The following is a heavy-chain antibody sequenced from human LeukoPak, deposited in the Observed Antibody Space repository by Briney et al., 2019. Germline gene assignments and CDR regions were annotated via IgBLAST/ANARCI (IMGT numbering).Heavy chain of an antibody. V-gene: IGHV4-4*07. Sequence: SETLSLTCTVSGGSISSYYWSWIRQPAGKGLEWIGRIYTSGSTNYNPSLKSRVTMSVDTSKNQFSLKLSSVTAADTAVYYCAREGYYDSSGYYRDYWGQGTLVTVSS. CDR2: IYTSGST. CDR1: GGSISSYY. CDR3: AREGYYDSSGYYRDY. D-gene: IGHD3-22*01. J-gene: IGHJ4*02.